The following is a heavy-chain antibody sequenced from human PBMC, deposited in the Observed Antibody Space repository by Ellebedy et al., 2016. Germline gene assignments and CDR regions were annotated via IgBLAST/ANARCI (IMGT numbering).Heavy chain of an antibody. J-gene: IGHJ6*02. D-gene: IGHD2/OR15-2a*01. V-gene: IGHV3-11*01. Sequence: GGSLRLXCAVSGFTLSDYYLSWICQRPGKGLEWAASISDGGTTVYYTDSVKGRFTISRDNARDSLYLHMKSLRAEDTAVYYCARARIDSQDYYYGMDVWGQGTTVTVSS. CDR1: GFTLSDYY. CDR3: ARARIDSQDYYYGMDV. CDR2: ISDGGTTV.